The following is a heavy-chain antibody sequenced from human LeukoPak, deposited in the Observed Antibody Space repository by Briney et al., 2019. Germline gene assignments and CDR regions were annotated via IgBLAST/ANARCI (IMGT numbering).Heavy chain of an antibody. CDR1: GXSISSYY. CDR3: ARESAVAGIIDY. V-gene: IGHV4-59*01. J-gene: IGHJ4*02. CDR2: IYYSGST. Sequence: SETLSLTCTVSGXSISSYYWSWIRQPPGKGLEWIGYIYYSGSTNYNPSLKSRVTISVDTSKNQFSLKLSSVTAADTAVYYCARESAVAGIIDYWGQGTLVTVSS. D-gene: IGHD6-19*01.